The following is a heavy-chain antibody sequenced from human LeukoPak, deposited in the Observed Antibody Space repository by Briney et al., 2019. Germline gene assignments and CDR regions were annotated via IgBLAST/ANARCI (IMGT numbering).Heavy chain of an antibody. CDR2: IKQDGSEK. J-gene: IGHJ6*02. Sequence: PGGSLRLSCAASGFTFSIYWMSWVRQAPGKGLEWVANIKQDGSEKYYVDSVKGRFTISRDNAKNSLYLQMNSLRAEDTAVYYCARDSLGYCSSTSCYNGMDVWGQGTTVTVSS. CDR3: ARDSLGYCSSTSCYNGMDV. CDR1: GFTFSIYW. V-gene: IGHV3-7*01. D-gene: IGHD2-2*02.